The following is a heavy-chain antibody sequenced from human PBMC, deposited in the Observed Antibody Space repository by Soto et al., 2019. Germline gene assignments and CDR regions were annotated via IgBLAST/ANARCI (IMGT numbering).Heavy chain of an antibody. V-gene: IGHV3-30-3*01. CDR1: GFTFSNYA. J-gene: IGHJ4*02. Sequence: GGSLRLSCVASGFTFSNYAMNWVRQAPGKGLEWVAVISYDGSNKYYADSVKGRITISRDNSRNTLYLQMNNLRAEDTAMYYCARDLGNIYGPFAYWGQGSLVTVSS. D-gene: IGHD4-17*01. CDR2: ISYDGSNK. CDR3: ARDLGNIYGPFAY.